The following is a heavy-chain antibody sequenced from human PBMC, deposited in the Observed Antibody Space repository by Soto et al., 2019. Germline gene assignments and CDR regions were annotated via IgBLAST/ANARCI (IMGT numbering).Heavy chain of an antibody. CDR3: ASGGSCYSRYCYFDY. Sequence: LSLTCTGSGGSISSYHWSWIRQPPGKGLEWIGYIYYSGSTNYNPSLKSRVTISVDTSKNQFSLKLSSVTAADTAVYYCASGGSCYSRYCYFDYWGQGTLVTVS. D-gene: IGHD2-15*01. CDR1: GGSISSYH. J-gene: IGHJ4*02. CDR2: IYYSGST. V-gene: IGHV4-59*01.